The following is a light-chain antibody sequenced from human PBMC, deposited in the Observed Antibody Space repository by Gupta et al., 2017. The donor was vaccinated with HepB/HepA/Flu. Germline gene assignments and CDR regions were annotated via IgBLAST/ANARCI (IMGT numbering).Light chain of an antibody. CDR2: NKN. Sequence: QSVLTQPPPMSWAPGQTVINSCTGSGSNNRADYDVYWYQQLPGTAPKLVIYNKNKRPSGIPDRFSGSKSGTSATLGITGLQTGDEADYYCGSWDSSLRGSLFGGGTKLTVL. J-gene: IGLJ2*01. CDR3: GSWDSSLRGSL. CDR1: GSNNRADYD. V-gene: IGLV1-40*01.